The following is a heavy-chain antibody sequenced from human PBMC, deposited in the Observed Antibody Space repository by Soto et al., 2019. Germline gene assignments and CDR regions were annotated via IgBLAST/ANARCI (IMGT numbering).Heavy chain of an antibody. CDR1: GGPISSGGYY. D-gene: IGHD3-9*01. Sequence: SETLSLTCTVSGGPISSGGYYWSWIRQHPGKGLEWIGYIYYSGSTYYNPSLKSRVTISVDTSKNQFSLKLSSVTAADTAVYYCASARYFDWLYPYYYGMDVWGQGTTVTVSS. CDR2: IYYSGST. V-gene: IGHV4-31*03. CDR3: ASARYFDWLYPYYYGMDV. J-gene: IGHJ6*02.